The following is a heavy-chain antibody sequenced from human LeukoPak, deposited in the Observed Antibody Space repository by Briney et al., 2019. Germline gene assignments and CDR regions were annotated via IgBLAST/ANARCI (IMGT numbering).Heavy chain of an antibody. CDR3: ATFSGAHHKTFDS. J-gene: IGHJ4*02. V-gene: IGHV3-7*01. CDR2: IKQDGSDK. Sequence: GGSLRLSCAASGLTFRNYWMSWVRQAPGKGLEWVANIKQDGSDKFYVDSVNGRFTISRDNAKNSLYLQMNTLRAEDTAIYYCATFSGAHHKTFDSWGQGTLVTVPS. CDR1: GLTFRNYW. D-gene: IGHD1-14*01.